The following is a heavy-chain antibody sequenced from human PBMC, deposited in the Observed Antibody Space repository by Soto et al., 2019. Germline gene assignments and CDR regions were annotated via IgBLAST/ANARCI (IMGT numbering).Heavy chain of an antibody. Sequence: SETLSLTCAVYGGSFSGYYWSWIRQPPGKXLEWIGEINHSGSTNYNPSLKSRVTISVDTSKNQFSLKLSSVTAADTAVYYCARDRRLPAAMMPISYYYYRMDVWGQGTTVTVSS. J-gene: IGHJ6*02. D-gene: IGHD2-2*01. CDR2: INHSGST. V-gene: IGHV4-34*01. CDR3: ARDRRLPAAMMPISYYYYRMDV. CDR1: GGSFSGYY.